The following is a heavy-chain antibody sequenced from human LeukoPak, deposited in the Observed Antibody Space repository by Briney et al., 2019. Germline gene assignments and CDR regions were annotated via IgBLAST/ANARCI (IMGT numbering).Heavy chain of an antibody. CDR1: GYTFTSYW. J-gene: IGHJ6*03. CDR2: IYPGDSDT. V-gene: IGHV5-51*01. Sequence: ASVKVSCKASGYTFTSYWIGWVRQMPGKGLEWMGIIYPGDSDTRYSPSFQGQVTISADKSISTAYLQWSSLKASDTAMYYCARLFRYHYYMDVWGKGTTVTVSS. CDR3: ARLFRYHYYMDV.